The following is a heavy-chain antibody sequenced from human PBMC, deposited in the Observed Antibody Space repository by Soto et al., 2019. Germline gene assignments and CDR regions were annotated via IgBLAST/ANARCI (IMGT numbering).Heavy chain of an antibody. J-gene: IGHJ4*02. CDR2: ISSSGGST. CDR1: GFTFSSYA. CDR3: AKFQTGTTGHFDY. Sequence: GGSLRLSCAASGFTFSSYAMSWVRQAPGKGLEWVSAISSSGGSTYYADSVKGRFTISRDNSKNTLYLQMNSLRAEDTAVYYCAKFQTGTTGHFDYWGQGTLVTVSS. V-gene: IGHV3-23*01. D-gene: IGHD1-1*01.